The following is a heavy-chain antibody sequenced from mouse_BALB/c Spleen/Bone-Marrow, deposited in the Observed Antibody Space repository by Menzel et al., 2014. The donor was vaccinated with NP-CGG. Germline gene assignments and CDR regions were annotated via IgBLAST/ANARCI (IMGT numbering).Heavy chain of an antibody. CDR1: GFTFSSFG. CDR3: TRGGNWEDFDY. Sequence: EVQRVESGGGLVQPGGSRKLSCAASGFTFSSFGMHWVRRAPEKGLEWVAYISSGSSPIFYADTVKGRFTISRDNPKNTLFLQMTSLRSEDTAMYYCTRGGNWEDFDYWGQGTTLTVSS. D-gene: IGHD4-1*01. CDR2: ISSGSSPI. V-gene: IGHV5-17*02. J-gene: IGHJ2*01.